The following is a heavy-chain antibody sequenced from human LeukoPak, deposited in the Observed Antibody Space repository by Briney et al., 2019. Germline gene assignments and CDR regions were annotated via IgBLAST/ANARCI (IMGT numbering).Heavy chain of an antibody. CDR1: GLSFSSQA. CDR3: ATAVAGINLFDY. CDR2: IYSGGST. J-gene: IGHJ4*02. Sequence: GGSLRLSCAASGLSFSSQAMTWVRQAPGKGLEWVSVIYSGGSTYYADSVKGRFTISRDNSKNTLYLQMNSLRAEDTAVYYCATAVAGINLFDYWGQGTLVTVSS. V-gene: IGHV3-66*01. D-gene: IGHD6-19*01.